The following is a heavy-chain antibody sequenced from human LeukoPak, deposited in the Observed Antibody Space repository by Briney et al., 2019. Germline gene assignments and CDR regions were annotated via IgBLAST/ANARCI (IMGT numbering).Heavy chain of an antibody. D-gene: IGHD5-12*01. Sequence: PSETLSLTCTVSGGSISSSSYYWGWIRQPPGKGLEWIGSIYYSGSTYYNPALKSRVTISVDTSKNQFSLKLSSVTAADTAVYYCARRRPNIVATIARADAFDIWGQGTMVTVSS. CDR1: GGSISSSSYY. J-gene: IGHJ3*02. CDR2: IYYSGST. V-gene: IGHV4-39*07. CDR3: ARRRPNIVATIARADAFDI.